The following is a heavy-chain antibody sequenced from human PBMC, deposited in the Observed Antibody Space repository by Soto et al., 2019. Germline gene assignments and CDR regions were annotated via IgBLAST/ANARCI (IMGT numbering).Heavy chain of an antibody. V-gene: IGHV1-18*01. CDR1: GYSFRTHG. Sequence: QIQLVQSGAEVKTPGASVKVSCRASGYSFRTHGISWVRQAPGQGLEWMGWSSTYDDKTNFPQKFQARITMTTDTSTSTAYMELRSLRADDTAVYFCARVFGYCNSSGSFRNGFDPWGQGTLVTVSS. J-gene: IGHJ5*02. CDR3: ARVFGYCNSSGSFRNGFDP. CDR2: SSTYDDKT. D-gene: IGHD2-2*01.